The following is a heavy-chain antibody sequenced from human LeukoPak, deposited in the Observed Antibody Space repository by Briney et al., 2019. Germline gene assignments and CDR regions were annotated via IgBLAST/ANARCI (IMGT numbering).Heavy chain of an antibody. Sequence: ASVKVSCKAPGYTFTGYYMHWVRQAPGQGLEWMGWINPNSGGTNYAQKFQGRVTMTRDTSISTAYMELSSLRSEDTAVYYCARGNYGPNWFDPWGQGTLVTVSS. D-gene: IGHD3-16*01. CDR1: GYTFTGYY. J-gene: IGHJ5*02. V-gene: IGHV1-2*02. CDR2: INPNSGGT. CDR3: ARGNYGPNWFDP.